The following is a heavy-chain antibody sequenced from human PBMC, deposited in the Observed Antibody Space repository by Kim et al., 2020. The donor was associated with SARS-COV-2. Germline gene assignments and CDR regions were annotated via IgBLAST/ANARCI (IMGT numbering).Heavy chain of an antibody. J-gene: IGHJ5*02. CDR1: GFTISAYW. CDR3: VGDRGWFDP. Sequence: GGSLRLSCAASGFTISAYWMRWLRQAPGKGLEWVATISHDGSRKYYVNSVRGRFTISRDNDNTKNSVDLQMNSLRTEDTDVYYCVGDRGWFDPWGQGTL. CDR2: ISHDGSRK. D-gene: IGHD3-16*01. V-gene: IGHV3-7*01.